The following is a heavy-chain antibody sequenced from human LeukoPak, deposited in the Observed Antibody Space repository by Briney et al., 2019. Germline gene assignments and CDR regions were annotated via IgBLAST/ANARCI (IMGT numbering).Heavy chain of an antibody. CDR2: TNQDGSKN. CDR1: EFTFSNNW. D-gene: IGHD6-19*01. Sequence: GGSLRLSCVVSEFTFSNNWMSWVRQAPGKGLERVAHTNQDGSKNYYVDSVEGRFTISRDNAKNSLYLQMNSLRAEDTAVYYCATTVAGYPDDYLDFWGQGTLVTVSS. CDR3: ATTVAGYPDDYLDF. J-gene: IGHJ4*02. V-gene: IGHV3-7*01.